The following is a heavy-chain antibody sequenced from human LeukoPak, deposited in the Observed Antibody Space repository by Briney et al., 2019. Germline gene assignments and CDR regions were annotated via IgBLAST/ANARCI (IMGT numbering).Heavy chain of an antibody. CDR1: GYTFTRYG. V-gene: IGHV1-18*01. D-gene: IGHD3-9*01. Sequence: ASVKVSCKASGYTFTRYGISWVRQAPGQGLEWMGWISTYNGHTKYAQKLQGRVTMTTDTSTSTAYMELRSLRSDDTAVYYCARLYYDILTGYYPHDYWGQGTLVTVSS. J-gene: IGHJ4*02. CDR2: ISTYNGHT. CDR3: ARLYYDILTGYYPHDY.